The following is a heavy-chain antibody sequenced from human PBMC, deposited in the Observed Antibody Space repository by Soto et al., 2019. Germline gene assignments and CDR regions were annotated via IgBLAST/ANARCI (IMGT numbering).Heavy chain of an antibody. CDR3: AREVVITGAFDI. J-gene: IGHJ3*02. Sequence: SETLSLTCTVSGGSISSYYWSWIRQPPGKGLGWIGYIYYSGSTNYNPSLKSRVTISVDTSKNQFSLKLSSVTAADTAVYYCAREVVITGAFDIWGQGTMVTV. CDR2: IYYSGST. V-gene: IGHV4-59*01. CDR1: GGSISSYY. D-gene: IGHD3-22*01.